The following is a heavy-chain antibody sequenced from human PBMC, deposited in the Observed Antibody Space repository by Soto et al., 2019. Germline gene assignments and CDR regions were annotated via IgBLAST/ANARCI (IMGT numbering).Heavy chain of an antibody. CDR3: ARGLMVTPYYYYGMDV. J-gene: IGHJ6*02. Sequence: QVQLVESGGGVVQPGRSLRLSCAASGFTFSSYAMHWVRQAPGKGLEWVAVISYDGSNKYYADSVKGRFTISRDNSKNXLYLQMNSLRAEDTAVYYCARGLMVTPYYYYGMDVWGQGTTVTVSS. CDR1: GFTFSSYA. D-gene: IGHD5-18*01. V-gene: IGHV3-30-3*01. CDR2: ISYDGSNK.